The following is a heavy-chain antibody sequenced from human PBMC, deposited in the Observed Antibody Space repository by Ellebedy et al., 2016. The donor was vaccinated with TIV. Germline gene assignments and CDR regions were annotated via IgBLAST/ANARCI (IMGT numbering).Heavy chain of an antibody. V-gene: IGHV5-10-1*01. CDR3: ARQGYDLSSDY. D-gene: IGHD3-16*02. J-gene: IGHJ4*02. Sequence: GESLKISCKGSGYSFTSYWISWVRQMPGKGLEWMGRIDPSDSYTNYSPSFQGHVTISADKSISTAYLQWRSLKASDTAIYYCARQGYDLSSDYWGQGTLVTVSS. CDR2: IDPSDSYT. CDR1: GYSFTSYW.